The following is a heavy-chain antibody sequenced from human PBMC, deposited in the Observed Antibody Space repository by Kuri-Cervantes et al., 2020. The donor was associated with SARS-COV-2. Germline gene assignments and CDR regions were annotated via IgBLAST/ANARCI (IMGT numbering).Heavy chain of an antibody. CDR3: AKWGEGESDYGENGFDH. V-gene: IGHV3-15*01. D-gene: IGHD4/OR15-4a*01. CDR2: IRTKTYGVTT. CDR1: GFTFSDTW. J-gene: IGHJ5*02. Sequence: GGSLRLSCTASGFTFSDTWMNWVRQAPGRGLEWVGLIRTKTYGVTTDYAAPVKGRFTISRDNSKNTVYLQMNSLRAEDTAVYYCAKWGEGESDYGENGFDHWGQGTLVTVSS.